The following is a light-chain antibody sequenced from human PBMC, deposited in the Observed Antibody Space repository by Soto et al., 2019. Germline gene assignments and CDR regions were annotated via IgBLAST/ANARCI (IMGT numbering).Light chain of an antibody. CDR3: CSYAGSITYVV. J-gene: IGLJ2*01. CDR1: SSDVGSYNL. Sequence: QSALTQPASVSGSPGQSITISCTGTSSDVGSYNLVSWYQQHPGKAPKLMIYGVSKRPSGVSNRFSGSKSGNTASLTISGLQAEDEADYYCCSYAGSITYVVFGVGTKLTVL. V-gene: IGLV2-23*02. CDR2: GVS.